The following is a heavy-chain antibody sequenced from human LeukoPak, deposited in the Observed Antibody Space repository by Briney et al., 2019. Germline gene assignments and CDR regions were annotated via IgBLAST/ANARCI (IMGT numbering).Heavy chain of an antibody. V-gene: IGHV3-13*01. CDR1: GFTFSSYD. J-gene: IGHJ6*02. D-gene: IGHD3-10*01. CDR3: ARVYRSGETFYGMDV. CDR2: IGTAGDT. Sequence: GGSLRLSCAASGFTFSSYDMRWVRQATGKGLEWVSAIGTAGDTYYPGSVRGRFTISRENAKNSLCLQMNSLRAGDTAVYYCARVYRSGETFYGMDVWGQGTTVTVSS.